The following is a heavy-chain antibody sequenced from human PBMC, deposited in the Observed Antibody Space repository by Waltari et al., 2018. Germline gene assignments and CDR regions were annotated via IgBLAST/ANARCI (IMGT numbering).Heavy chain of an antibody. Sequence: QVQLVESGGRVVQPGGSLRLSCTASGFTLRNYGMHWVRQAPGKGLESVAFLHYEGYDTFDADSVKGRFTISRDTSTKTLFLLMNSLRPEDTAVYYCANNPYCFNGHCLREFDYWGQGTLVTVSS. CDR3: ANNPYCFNGHCLREFDY. D-gene: IGHD2-21*02. CDR2: LHYEGYDT. CDR1: GFTLRNYG. J-gene: IGHJ4*02. V-gene: IGHV3-30*02.